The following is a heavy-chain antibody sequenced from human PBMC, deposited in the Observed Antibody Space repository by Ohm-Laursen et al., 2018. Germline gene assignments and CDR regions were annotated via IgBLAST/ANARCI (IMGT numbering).Heavy chain of an antibody. CDR2: IYTSGST. CDR1: GGSISSYY. V-gene: IGHV4-4*07. J-gene: IGHJ5*02. Sequence: TLSLTCTVSGGSISSYYWSWIRQPAGKGLEWIGRIYTSGSTNYNPSLKSRVTMSVDTSKNQFSLKLSSVTAADTAVYYCARGARGSGHPYNFFDPWGQGTLVTVSS. D-gene: IGHD3-16*01. CDR3: ARGARGSGHPYNFFDP.